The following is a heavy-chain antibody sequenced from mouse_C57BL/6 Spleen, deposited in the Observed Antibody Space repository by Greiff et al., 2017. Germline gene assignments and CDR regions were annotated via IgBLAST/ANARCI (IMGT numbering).Heavy chain of an antibody. V-gene: IGHV1-4*01. Sequence: QVQLQQSGAELARPGASVKMSCKASGYTFTSYTMHWVKQRPGQGLEWIGYINPSSGYTKYNQKFKDKATLTADKSSSTAYMQLSSLTSEDSAVYYCARSSNYVYAMDYWGQGTSGTVSS. J-gene: IGHJ4*01. CDR1: GYTFTSYT. D-gene: IGHD2-5*01. CDR2: INPSSGYT. CDR3: ARSSNYVYAMDY.